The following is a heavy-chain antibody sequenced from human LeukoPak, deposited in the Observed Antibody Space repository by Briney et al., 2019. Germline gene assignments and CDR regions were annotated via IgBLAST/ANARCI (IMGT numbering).Heavy chain of an antibody. CDR2: ISGSGGST. V-gene: IGHV3-23*01. CDR1: GFTFSSYA. D-gene: IGHD3-22*01. Sequence: GGSLRLSCAASGFTFSSYAMSWVRQAPGKGLEWVSAISGSGGSTYYADSVKGRFTISRDNSKNTLYLQMNSLRAEGTAVYYCAKLEQYYYDSSGYSNWGQGTLVTVSS. CDR3: AKLEQYYYDSSGYSN. J-gene: IGHJ4*02.